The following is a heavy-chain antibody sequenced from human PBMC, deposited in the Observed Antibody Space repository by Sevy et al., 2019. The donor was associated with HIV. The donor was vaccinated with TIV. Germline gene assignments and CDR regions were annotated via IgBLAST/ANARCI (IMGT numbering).Heavy chain of an antibody. Sequence: GGSLRLSCTASGFTFSDYAMSWVRQAPGKGLEWVGFIKTKTYGGTTEYAASVKGRFIISRDDSKNIAYLQMNSLKTEDTAVYYCTGDLYGSGWFYFDYWGQGTLVTVSS. J-gene: IGHJ4*02. V-gene: IGHV3-49*04. CDR2: IKTKTYGGTT. CDR3: TGDLYGSGWFYFDY. D-gene: IGHD6-19*01. CDR1: GFTFSDYA.